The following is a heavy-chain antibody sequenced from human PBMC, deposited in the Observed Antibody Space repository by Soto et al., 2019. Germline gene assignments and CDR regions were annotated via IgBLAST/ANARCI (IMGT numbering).Heavy chain of an antibody. CDR2: IWYDGSNK. CDR1: GFTFSSYG. V-gene: IGHV3-33*01. D-gene: IGHD6-13*01. CDR3: ARDEYSSSWYYYYYGMDV. J-gene: IGHJ6*02. Sequence: QVQLVESGGGVVQPGRSLRLSCAASGFTFSSYGMHWVRQAPGKGLEWVAVIWYDGSNKYYADSVKGRFTISRDNSKNTLYLQMNSLRAEDTAVYYCARDEYSSSWYYYYYGMDVWGQGTTVTVSS.